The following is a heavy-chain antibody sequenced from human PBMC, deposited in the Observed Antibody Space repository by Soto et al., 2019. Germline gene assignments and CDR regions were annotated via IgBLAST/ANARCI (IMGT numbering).Heavy chain of an antibody. D-gene: IGHD5-18*01. J-gene: IGHJ6*02. CDR1: GFTVSSNY. V-gene: IGHV3-66*01. CDR3: ARDSRYSYGSPDLYYYYYGMDV. CDR2: IYSGGST. Sequence: PGGSLRLSCAASGFTVSSNYMSWVRQAPGKGLEWVSVIYSGGSTYYADSVKGRFTISRDNSKNTLYLQMNSLRAEDTAVYYCARDSRYSYGSPDLYYYYYGMDVWGQGTTVTVSS.